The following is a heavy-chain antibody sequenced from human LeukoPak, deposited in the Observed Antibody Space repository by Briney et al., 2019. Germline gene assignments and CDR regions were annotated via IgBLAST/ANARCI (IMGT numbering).Heavy chain of an antibody. V-gene: IGHV1-46*01. CDR3: ARNLKSVVVPAARWGWYFDL. CDR1: GYTFTSYY. J-gene: IGHJ2*01. Sequence: ASVKVSCKASGYTFTSYYMHWVRQAPGQGLEWMGIINPSGGSTSYAQKFQGRVTMTRDTSTSTVYMELSSLRSEDTAVYYCARNLKSVVVPAARWGWYFDLWGRGTLVTVSS. D-gene: IGHD2-2*01. CDR2: INPSGGST.